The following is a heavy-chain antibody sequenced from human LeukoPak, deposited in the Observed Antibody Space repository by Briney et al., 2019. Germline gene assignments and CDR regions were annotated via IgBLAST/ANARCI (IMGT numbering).Heavy chain of an antibody. CDR2: IITYNGNT. D-gene: IGHD6-13*01. CDR3: AREEGAPIAAANI. V-gene: IGHV1-18*01. CDR1: GYTFTTYT. Sequence: ASVKVSCKASGYTFTTYTISWVRQAPGQGPEWMGWIITYNGNTYYAQKFQGRVTMTTDTSTNTAYMELRSLRSDDTAVYYCAREEGAPIAAANIWGLGTMVTVSS. J-gene: IGHJ3*02.